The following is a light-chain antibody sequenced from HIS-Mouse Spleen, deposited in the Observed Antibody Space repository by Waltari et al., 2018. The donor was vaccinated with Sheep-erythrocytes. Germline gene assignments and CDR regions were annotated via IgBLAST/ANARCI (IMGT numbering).Light chain of an antibody. V-gene: IGLV2-23*01. Sequence: QSALTQPASVSGSPGQSITISCTGTSSDVGSYNLVSWYQQHPGKAPKLMIYEGSKRPSGVSKRFSGSKSGNTASLTISGLQAEDEADYYCCSYAGSDNHVFATGTKVTVL. CDR1: SSDVGSYNL. CDR3: CSYAGSDNHV. J-gene: IGLJ1*01. CDR2: EGS.